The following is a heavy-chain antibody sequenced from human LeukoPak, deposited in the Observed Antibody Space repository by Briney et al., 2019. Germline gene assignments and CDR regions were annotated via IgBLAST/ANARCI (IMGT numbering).Heavy chain of an antibody. CDR1: GTSIRSGSYY. V-gene: IGHV4-61*02. D-gene: IGHD6-19*01. Sequence: SETLSLTYTVTGTSIRSGSYYWNWIRQAAGKGLEWIGRMYIGGRTTYNPSLKSRVTISLETTENQFSLRLRSVTAADTAVYYCAREGIAVADTYYYYYMDVWGKGTWVTVSS. J-gene: IGHJ6*03. CDR2: MYIGGRT. CDR3: AREGIAVADTYYYYYMDV.